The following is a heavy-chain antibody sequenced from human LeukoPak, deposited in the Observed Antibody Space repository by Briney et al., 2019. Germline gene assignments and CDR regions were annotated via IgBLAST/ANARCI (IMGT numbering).Heavy chain of an antibody. CDR2: ISSNGGST. CDR1: GFTFSSYA. J-gene: IGHJ4*02. CDR3: ARDAERRLRWYFDY. D-gene: IGHD4-23*01. Sequence: GGSLRLSCAASGFTFSSYAMHWVRQPPGKGLEYVSAISSNGGSTYYANSVKGRFTISRDNSKNTLYLQMGSLRAEDMAVYYCARDAERRLRWYFDYWGQGTLVTVSS. V-gene: IGHV3-64*01.